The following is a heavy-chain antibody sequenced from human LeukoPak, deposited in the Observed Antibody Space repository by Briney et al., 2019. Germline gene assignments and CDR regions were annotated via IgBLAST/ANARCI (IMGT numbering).Heavy chain of an antibody. CDR1: GFTFSSYA. J-gene: IGHJ4*02. CDR2: ISSSSSYI. Sequence: GSLRLSCAASGFTFSSYAMSWVRQAPGKGLEWVSSISSSSSYIYYADSVKGRFTISRDNAKNSLYLQMNSLRAEDTAVYYCAREMGSGGSCYDYWGQGTLVTVSS. D-gene: IGHD2-15*01. V-gene: IGHV3-21*01. CDR3: AREMGSGGSCYDY.